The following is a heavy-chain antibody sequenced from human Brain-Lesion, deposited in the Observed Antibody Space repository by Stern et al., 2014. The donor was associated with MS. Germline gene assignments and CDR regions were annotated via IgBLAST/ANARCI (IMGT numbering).Heavy chain of an antibody. D-gene: IGHD4-17*01. J-gene: IGHJ4*02. V-gene: IGHV3-66*02. CDR1: GFTVSNYY. CDR3: ARDRVTTVTTYYFDS. CDR2: IYTSGKT. Sequence: VQLVQSGGGLVQPGGSLRLSCAASGFTVSNYYMSWVRQAPGQGLEWVSIIYTSGKTYYAAYVRGRFVISRDKSKSTLYLQMDSLRPEDTAVYYCARDRVTTVTTYYFDSWGQGTRVTVSS.